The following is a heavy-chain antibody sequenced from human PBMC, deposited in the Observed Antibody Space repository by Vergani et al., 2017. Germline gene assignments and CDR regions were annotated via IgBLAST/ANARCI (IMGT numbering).Heavy chain of an antibody. D-gene: IGHD3-3*01. CDR2: ISSSGSTI. V-gene: IGHV3-11*01. CDR1: GFTFSDYY. J-gene: IGHJ6*03. CDR3: ARDSYDFWSGYYSPYYYYYMDV. Sequence: VQLVESGGGLVKPGGSLRLSCAASGFTFSDYYMSWIRQAPGKGLEWVSYISSSGSTIYYADSVKGRFTISRDNAKNSLYLQMNSLRAEDTAVYYCARDSYDFWSGYYSPYYYYYMDVWGKGTTVTVSS.